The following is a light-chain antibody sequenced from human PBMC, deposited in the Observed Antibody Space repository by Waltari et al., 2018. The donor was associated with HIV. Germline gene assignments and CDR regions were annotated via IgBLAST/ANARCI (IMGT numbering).Light chain of an antibody. CDR1: SGAIGNYNL. V-gene: IGLV2-23*02. CDR3: CSYVTPTGDFV. CDR2: QVT. J-gene: IGLJ1*01. Sequence: QSALTQPASVSGSPRQSITISCTGSSGAIGNYNLVSCYQQYPGNAPKLVIFQVTRRRSGVSTRFSGSKSGNTASLTISGLQADDEADYYCCSYVTPTGDFVFGSGTKVSV.